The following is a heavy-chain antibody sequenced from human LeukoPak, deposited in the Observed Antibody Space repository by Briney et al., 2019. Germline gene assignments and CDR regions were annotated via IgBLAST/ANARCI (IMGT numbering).Heavy chain of an antibody. CDR3: AKDLISLLKVRQEEYSSSAY. CDR2: ISGSGGST. CDR1: GFTFSSYA. J-gene: IGHJ4*02. Sequence: PGGSLRLSCAASGFTFSSYAMSWVRQAPGKGLEWVSAISGSGGSTYYADSVKGRFTISRDSSKNTLYLQMNSLRAEDTAVYYCAKDLISLLKVRQEEYSSSAYWGQGTLVTVSS. V-gene: IGHV3-23*01. D-gene: IGHD6-6*01.